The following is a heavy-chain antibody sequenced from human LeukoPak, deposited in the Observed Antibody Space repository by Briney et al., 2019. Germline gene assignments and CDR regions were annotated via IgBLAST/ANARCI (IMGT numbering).Heavy chain of an antibody. Sequence: SETLSLSCTVSGGSISSSSYYWGWIRQPPGKGLEWIGSIYYSGSTYYNPSLKSRVTISVDTSKNQFSLKLSSVTAADTAVYYCARESYYGSPFDPWGQGTLVTVSS. CDR2: IYYSGST. CDR3: ARESYYGSPFDP. V-gene: IGHV4-39*07. CDR1: GGSISSSSYY. J-gene: IGHJ5*02. D-gene: IGHD3-10*01.